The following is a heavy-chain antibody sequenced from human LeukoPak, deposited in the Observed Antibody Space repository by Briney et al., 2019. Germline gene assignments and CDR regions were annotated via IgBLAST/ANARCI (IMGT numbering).Heavy chain of an antibody. CDR1: GYTFTGYY. CDR3: ARGQWVLQEYFDY. Sequence: ASVKVSCKASGYTFTGYYMHWVRQAPGQGLEWMGRINPNSGGTNYAQKFQGRVTMTRDTSISTAYMELSRLRSDDTAVYYCARGQWVLQEYFDYWGQGTLVTVSS. J-gene: IGHJ4*02. D-gene: IGHD1-26*01. CDR2: INPNSGGT. V-gene: IGHV1-2*06.